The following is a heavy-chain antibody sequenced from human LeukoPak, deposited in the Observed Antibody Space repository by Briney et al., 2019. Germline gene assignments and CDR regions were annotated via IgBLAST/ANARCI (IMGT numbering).Heavy chain of an antibody. CDR3: ARSLVVKNPFDI. D-gene: IGHD2-2*01. V-gene: IGHV3-23*01. CDR2: ISGSGGST. J-gene: IGHJ3*02. CDR1: GFTFSSYA. Sequence: PGGSLRLSCAASGFTFSSYAMSWVRQAPGKGLEWVSAISGSGGSTYYADSVKGRFTISRDNAKNSLYLQMNSLRPEDTALYYCARSLVVKNPFDIWGQGTMVTVSS.